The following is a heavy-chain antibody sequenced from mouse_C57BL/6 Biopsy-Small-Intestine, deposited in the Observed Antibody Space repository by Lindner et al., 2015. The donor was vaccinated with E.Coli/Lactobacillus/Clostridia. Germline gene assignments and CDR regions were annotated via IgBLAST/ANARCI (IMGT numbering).Heavy chain of an antibody. D-gene: IGHD2-13*01. CDR3: YYGDYSSALDY. Sequence: VQLQESGTELARPGASVKLSCKASGYTFTSYGISWVKQRTGQGLEWIGEIYPRSGNTYYNEKFKGKATLTADKSSSTAYIQLSSLTSEDSAVYFCYYGDYSSALDYWGQGTSVTVSS. CDR2: IYPRSGNT. CDR1: GYTFTSYG. V-gene: IGHV1-81*01. J-gene: IGHJ4*01.